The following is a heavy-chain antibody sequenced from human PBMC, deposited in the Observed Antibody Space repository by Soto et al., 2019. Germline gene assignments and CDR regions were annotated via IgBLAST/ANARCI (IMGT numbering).Heavy chain of an antibody. V-gene: IGHV1-58*01. CDR2: ITVCTGNT. CDR1: GFIVTSSS. Sequence: GASVKVSCKASGFIVTSSSVQCARQARGQRLEWIGWITVCTGNTNYAQKFQERVTITRDMSTSTAYMELSNLRSEDTAIYYCAAGDSSGYDGGWGQGTQVTV. CDR3: AAGDSSGYDGG. J-gene: IGHJ4*02. D-gene: IGHD3-22*01.